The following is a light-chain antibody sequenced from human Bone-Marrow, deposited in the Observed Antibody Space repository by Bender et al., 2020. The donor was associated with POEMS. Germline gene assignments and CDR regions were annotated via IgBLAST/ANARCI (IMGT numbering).Light chain of an antibody. CDR1: NSDVGGYNY. J-gene: IGLJ3*02. CDR3: AAWDDSLNGPV. Sequence: QSALTQPRSVSGSPGQSVTISCTGTNSDVGGYNYVSWYQQHAGKAPKLLIYEVSERPSGVPDRVSGSKSGTTASLTISGLQAEDEADYYCAAWDDSLNGPVFGGGTKLTVL. V-gene: IGLV2-11*02. CDR2: EVS.